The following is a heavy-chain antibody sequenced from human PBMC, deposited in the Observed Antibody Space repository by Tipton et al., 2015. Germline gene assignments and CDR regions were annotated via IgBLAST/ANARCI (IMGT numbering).Heavy chain of an antibody. D-gene: IGHD3-3*01. J-gene: IGHJ6*02. Sequence: TLSLTCTVSGGSVTSGSYYWSWIRQPPGKGLQWIGYISYTETSHYNPFLKSRVTISVDSSKNQFSLKLTSVTAADTAVYYCARDLEHGMDVWGQGTTVTVSS. CDR3: ARDLEHGMDV. CDR1: GGSVTSGSYY. CDR2: ISYTETS. V-gene: IGHV4-61*01.